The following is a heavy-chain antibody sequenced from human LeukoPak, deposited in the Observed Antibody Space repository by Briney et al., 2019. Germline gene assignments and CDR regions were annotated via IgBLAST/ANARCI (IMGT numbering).Heavy chain of an antibody. Sequence: GESLKISCKGSGYSFTSYWIGWVRQMPGKGLEWMGIIYPGDSDTRYSPSFKGQVAISADKSISTAYLQWSSLKASDTAMYYCARQESGWLHRGGIDYWGQGTLVTVSS. CDR3: ARQESGWLHRGGIDY. CDR2: IYPGDSDT. D-gene: IGHD5-24*01. CDR1: GYSFTSYW. V-gene: IGHV5-51*01. J-gene: IGHJ4*02.